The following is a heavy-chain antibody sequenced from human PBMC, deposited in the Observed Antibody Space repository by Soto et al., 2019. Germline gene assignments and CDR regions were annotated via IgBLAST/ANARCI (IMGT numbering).Heavy chain of an antibody. CDR1: GFTFSNAW. D-gene: IGHD2-15*01. V-gene: IGHV3-15*01. J-gene: IGHJ4*02. Sequence: EVQLVESGGGLVKPGGSLRLSCAASGFTFSNAWMSWVRQAPGKGLEWVGRIKSKTDGGTTDYAAPVKGRFTISRDDSKNTLYLQMNSLQTEDTAVYYCTTEDVVVVAASEYSAFDYWGQGTLVTVSS. CDR3: TTEDVVVVAASEYSAFDY. CDR2: IKSKTDGGTT.